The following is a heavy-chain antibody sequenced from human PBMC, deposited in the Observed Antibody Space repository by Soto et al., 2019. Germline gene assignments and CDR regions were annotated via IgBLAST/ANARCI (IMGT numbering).Heavy chain of an antibody. D-gene: IGHD3-10*01. CDR2: IYHTGST. CDR1: GGSISTGAYC. J-gene: IGHJ5*02. Sequence: SETLSLTCTVSGGSISTGAYCWSWIRQHPGKGLELIAYIYHTGSTYYNPSLKSRLTISVDTSMNHFSLRLSSVTAADTAVYYCARGNSKQPFLPRGWFDPWGQGTLVTVSS. CDR3: ARGNSKQPFLPRGWFDP. V-gene: IGHV4-31*03.